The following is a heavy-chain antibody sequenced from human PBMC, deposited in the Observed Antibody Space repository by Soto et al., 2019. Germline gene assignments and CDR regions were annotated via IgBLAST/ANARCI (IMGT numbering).Heavy chain of an antibody. CDR1: GYSFTSHY. CDR2: INPNSSNT. CDR3: ARVLSWASYYDFWSGYYNYYYYGMDV. J-gene: IGHJ6*02. Sequence: ASVKVSCKASGYSFTSHYMHWVRQAPGQGLEWMGTINPNSSNTSYAQKFQGRVTMTRNTSISTAYMELSSLRSEDTAVYYCARVLSWASYYDFWSGYYNYYYYGMDVWGQGTTVTVSS. D-gene: IGHD3-3*01. V-gene: IGHV1-8*02.